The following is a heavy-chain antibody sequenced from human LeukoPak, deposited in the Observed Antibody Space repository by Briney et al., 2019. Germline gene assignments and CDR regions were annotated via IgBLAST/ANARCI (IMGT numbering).Heavy chain of an antibody. CDR2: IWYDGSNT. CDR1: GFTFSSYG. Sequence: GGSLRLSCAASGFTFSSYGMHWVRQAPGKGLEWVAVIWYDGSNTYYADSVKGRFTISRDNSKNTLYLQMNSLRAEDTAVYYCARARQYSSSLSYGMDVWGQGTTVTVSS. J-gene: IGHJ6*02. CDR3: ARARQYSSSLSYGMDV. D-gene: IGHD6-13*01. V-gene: IGHV3-33*01.